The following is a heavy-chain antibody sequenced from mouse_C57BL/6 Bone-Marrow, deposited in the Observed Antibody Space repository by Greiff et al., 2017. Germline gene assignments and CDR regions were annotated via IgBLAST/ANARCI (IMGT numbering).Heavy chain of an antibody. V-gene: IGHV1-39*01. CDR2: INPNYGTT. CDR1: GYSFTDYN. CDR3: ASSGMAMDY. Sequence: VQLQPSGPELVKPGASVTISCKASGYSFTDYNMNWVKQTNGKSLEWIGVINPNYGTTSYNQKFKGKATLTVDNSTSTAYMQLSSLTSEYSAVYYCASSGMAMDYWGQGTSVTVSS. J-gene: IGHJ4*01. D-gene: IGHD3-2*02.